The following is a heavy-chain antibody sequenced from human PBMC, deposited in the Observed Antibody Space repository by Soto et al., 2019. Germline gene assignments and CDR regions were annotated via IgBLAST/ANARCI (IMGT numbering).Heavy chain of an antibody. D-gene: IGHD3-10*01. Sequence: PGGSLRLSCVASVFTVSSNYMTWVRLAPGKGQECVSVLHTGGATHYTDSVKGRFTVSRDESKNALVLQMNSLKVEDTAVYYFATGGSKRVRGAIVEVFHLEFWGRGTVVTVSS. V-gene: IGHV3-53*01. CDR3: ATGGSKRVRGAIVEVFHLEF. CDR2: LHTGGAT. J-gene: IGHJ4*02. CDR1: VFTVSSNY.